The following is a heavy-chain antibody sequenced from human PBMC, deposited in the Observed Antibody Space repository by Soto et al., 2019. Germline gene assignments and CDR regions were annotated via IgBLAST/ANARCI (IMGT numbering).Heavy chain of an antibody. CDR3: AKDARWLGRNFAY. CDR2: ISNSGGLT. Sequence: GGSLRLSCAASGFTFSSFVMYWVCQAPGKGLQWLSLISNSGGLTYYADSVKGRFTISRDNSKNTLYLQMKSPRADDTAVYFCAKDARWLGRNFAYWGQGTQVTVSS. CDR1: GFTFSSFV. J-gene: IGHJ4*02. D-gene: IGHD6-19*01. V-gene: IGHV3-23*01.